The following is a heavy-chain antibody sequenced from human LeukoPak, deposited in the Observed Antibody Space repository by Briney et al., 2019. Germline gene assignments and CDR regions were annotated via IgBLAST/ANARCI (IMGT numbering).Heavy chain of an antibody. V-gene: IGHV1-2*04. Sequence: ASVKVSCKASGYTFTGYYMHWVRQAPGQGLEWMGWSNPNSGGTNYAQEFQGWVTMTRDTSISTAYMELSRLRSDDTAVYYCARGLRVSPDFDYWGQGTLVTVSS. CDR1: GYTFTGYY. D-gene: IGHD6-19*01. CDR3: ARGLRVSPDFDY. J-gene: IGHJ4*02. CDR2: SNPNSGGT.